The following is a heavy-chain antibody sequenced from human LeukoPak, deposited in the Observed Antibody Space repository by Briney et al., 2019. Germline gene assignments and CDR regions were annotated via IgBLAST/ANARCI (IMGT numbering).Heavy chain of an antibody. CDR1: GGSISSYY. CDR2: IYYSGST. Sequence: SETLSLTCTVSGGSISSYYRSCVRQPPGKGLEWLGYIYYSGSTNYNPSLKSRVTISVDTSKNQFSLKLSSVTAADTAVYYCARGGDFRPFDYWGQGTLVTVSS. D-gene: IGHD3-3*01. CDR3: ARGGDFRPFDY. V-gene: IGHV4-59*01. J-gene: IGHJ4*02.